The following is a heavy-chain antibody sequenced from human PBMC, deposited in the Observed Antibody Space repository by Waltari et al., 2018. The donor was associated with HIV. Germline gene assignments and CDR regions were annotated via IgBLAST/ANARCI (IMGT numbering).Heavy chain of an antibody. Sequence: QVQLVEPGGGVVQPGTSLIPSCAASGFTLGTHGMHWVRQAPGKGLEWVATIWHDGSNTYYTDSVKGRFTISRDNSKNTVNLQMNGLRVEDTAVYFCARVGLAAAGTQYFGMDVWGQGTTVTVSS. CDR1: GFTLGTHG. CDR3: ARVGLAAAGTQYFGMDV. V-gene: IGHV3-33*01. D-gene: IGHD6-25*01. J-gene: IGHJ6*02. CDR2: IWHDGSNT.